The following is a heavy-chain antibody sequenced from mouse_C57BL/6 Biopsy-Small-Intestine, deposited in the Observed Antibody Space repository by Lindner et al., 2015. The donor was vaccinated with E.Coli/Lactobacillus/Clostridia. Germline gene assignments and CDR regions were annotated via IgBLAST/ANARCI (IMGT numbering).Heavy chain of an antibody. CDR3: ARFPHYSGYYFDY. V-gene: IGHV1-20*01. CDR1: GYSFTGYF. J-gene: IGHJ2*01. D-gene: IGHD2-2*01. Sequence: VQLQESGPELVKPGASVKMSCKASGYSFTGYFMNWVKQSHGKSLEWIGRINPCNGDTFYNQKFKGKATLTVDKSSSTAHMELRSLTSEDSALYYCARFPHYSGYYFDYWGRGTTLTVSS. CDR2: INPCNGDT.